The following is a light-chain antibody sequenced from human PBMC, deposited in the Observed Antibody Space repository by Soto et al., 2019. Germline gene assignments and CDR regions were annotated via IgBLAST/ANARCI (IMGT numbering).Light chain of an antibody. J-gene: IGKJ2*01. CDR1: QNITTY. CDR2: ATS. Sequence: EIQMTQSPSSLSASVGDRVTITCRASQNITTYLNWYQQKAGVAPNLLIFATSNLQRGVPSRFSGSGSGTDFTLTISRLESEDFAVYYCQHYGSSPPHTFGQGTKLEIK. CDR3: QHYGSSPPHT. V-gene: IGKV1-39*01.